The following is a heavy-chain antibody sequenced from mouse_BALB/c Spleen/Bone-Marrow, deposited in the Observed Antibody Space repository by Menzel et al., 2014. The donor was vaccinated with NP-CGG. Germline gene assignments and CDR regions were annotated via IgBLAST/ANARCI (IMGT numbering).Heavy chain of an antibody. J-gene: IGHJ2*01. Sequence: VQLKESGPDLAKPGASVQISCKASGYSFTGYYLHWVKQSQGQSLEWIGRVNPNNGGTGYNQKFKGKAILAVDKSSSTAYMELRSLTSEDSAVYYCARLEHYYGYHFDYWGQGTTLTVSS. CDR3: ARLEHYYGYHFDY. V-gene: IGHV1-34*01. CDR2: VNPNNGGT. D-gene: IGHD1-2*01. CDR1: GYSFTGYY.